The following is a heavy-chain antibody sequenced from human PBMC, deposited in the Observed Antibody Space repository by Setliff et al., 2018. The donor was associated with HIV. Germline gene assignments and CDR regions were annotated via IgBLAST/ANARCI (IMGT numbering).Heavy chain of an antibody. D-gene: IGHD3-10*01. CDR1: GYSFTDYY. CDR3: ARVPGGYYGSGSYYFNWFDP. V-gene: IGHV1-2*02. J-gene: IGHJ5*02. CDR2: INPKSDGT. Sequence: WASVKVSCKASGYSFTDYYIHWVRQAPGQGLEWMGWINPKSDGTNYAQKFQGRVTMTRDKSISTAYLQWSSLKASDTAMYYCARVPGGYYGSGSYYFNWFDPWGQGTLVTVSS.